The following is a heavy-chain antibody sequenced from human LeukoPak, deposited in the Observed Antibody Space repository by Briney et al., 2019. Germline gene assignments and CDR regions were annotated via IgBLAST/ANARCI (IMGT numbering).Heavy chain of an antibody. CDR1: GFTFSDYC. CDR3: AVSYYFGSGRGGFSPSDY. J-gene: IGHJ4*02. D-gene: IGHD3-10*01. CDR2: IIQDGRAK. Sequence: GGVLRLSCAVSGFTFSDYCMAWVRQTPGKGREWVANIIQDGRAKTYVDSVKGRFTISRDNAKTSLFLQMNNLRAEDTAIYYCAVSYYFGSGRGGFSPSDYWGQGTLVTVSS. V-gene: IGHV3-7*01.